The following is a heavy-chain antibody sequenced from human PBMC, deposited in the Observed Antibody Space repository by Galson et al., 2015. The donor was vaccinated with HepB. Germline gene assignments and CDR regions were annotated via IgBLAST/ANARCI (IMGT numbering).Heavy chain of an antibody. Sequence: SLRLSCAASGFTFSDYYMSWIRQAPGKGLEWVSYISSSGSTIYYADSVKGRFTISRDNAKNSLYLQMNSLRAEDTAVYYCARSGSYYYDSSGYLDYWGQGTLVTVSS. D-gene: IGHD3-22*01. CDR1: GFTFSDYY. CDR3: ARSGSYYYDSSGYLDY. J-gene: IGHJ4*02. V-gene: IGHV3-11*01. CDR2: ISSSGSTI.